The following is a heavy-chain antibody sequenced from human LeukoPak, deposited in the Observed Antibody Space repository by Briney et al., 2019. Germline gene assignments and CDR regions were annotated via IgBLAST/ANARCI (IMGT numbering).Heavy chain of an antibody. V-gene: IGHV3-23*01. CDR1: GFTFSNYA. CDR2: ISGSGGST. D-gene: IGHD1-26*01. CDR3: AKKWGVGTTTLDYFDY. Sequence: GGTLRLSCAASGFTFSNYAMSWVRQAPGKGLEWVSGISGSGGSTYYADSVKGRFTISRDNSKNTLYLQMNSLTDEDTAVYYCAKKWGVGTTTLDYFDYWGQGTLVTVSS. J-gene: IGHJ4*02.